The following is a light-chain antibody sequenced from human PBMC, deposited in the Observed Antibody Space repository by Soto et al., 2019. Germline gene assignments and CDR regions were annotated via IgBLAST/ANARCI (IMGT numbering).Light chain of an antibody. CDR2: AAS. V-gene: IGKV1-39*01. CDR3: QQSHSSPLT. J-gene: IGKJ4*01. CDR1: QSISNC. Sequence: DIQMTQSPSSLSASVRDTVTITCRASQSISNCLNWYKQKPGKAPELLIYAASTLQSGVPSRFSGSGSGTDFTLTISSLQPEDSAAYYCQQSHSSPLTCGGGTKG.